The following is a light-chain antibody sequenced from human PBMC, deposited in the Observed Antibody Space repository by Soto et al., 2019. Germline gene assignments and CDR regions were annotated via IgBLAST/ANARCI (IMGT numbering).Light chain of an antibody. CDR1: QSVSSNY. CDR2: GAS. J-gene: IGKJ3*01. Sequence: VVLTQSPGTLSLSPGERATLSCRASQSVSSNYLAWYQQKPGQAPRLLIYGASNRATGIPDRFSGSGSGTDFTLSISRLESEDYAMYYCQQYGSSPGLFTFGPATKVDIK. CDR3: QQYGSSPGLFT. V-gene: IGKV3-20*01.